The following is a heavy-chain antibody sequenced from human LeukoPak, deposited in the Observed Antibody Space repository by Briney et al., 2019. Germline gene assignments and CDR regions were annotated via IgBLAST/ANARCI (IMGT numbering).Heavy chain of an antibody. J-gene: IGHJ4*02. CDR3: ARDYKYAFDN. D-gene: IGHD5-24*01. CDR1: GFRFSDYS. CDR2: IGISSGNT. Sequence: PGGSLRLSCAAFGFRFSDYSMNWVRQASGKGLEWISYIGISSGNTNYADSVKGRFTISGDKAKNSLYLQMNSLRVEDTAVYYCARDYKYAFDNWGQGTLVTVSS. V-gene: IGHV3-48*01.